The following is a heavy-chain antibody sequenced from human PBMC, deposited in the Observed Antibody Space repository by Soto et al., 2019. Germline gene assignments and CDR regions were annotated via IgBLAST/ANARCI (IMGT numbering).Heavy chain of an antibody. V-gene: IGHV3-53*02. CDR1: GFTVSGNY. D-gene: IGHD1-26*01. J-gene: IGHJ4*02. CDR3: ASTRGSSYDY. Sequence: EVQLVETGGGLIQPGGSLRLSCAASGFTVSGNYMSWVRQAPGKGLEWVSVIYNGGGTYYADSVKGRFTISRDNSKNTLYLQMDRLRAEDTAVYYCASTRGSSYDYWGQGTLVTVSS. CDR2: IYNGGGT.